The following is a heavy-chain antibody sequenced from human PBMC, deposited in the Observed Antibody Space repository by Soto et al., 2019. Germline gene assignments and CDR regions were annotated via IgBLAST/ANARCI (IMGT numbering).Heavy chain of an antibody. CDR1: GGSFSGYY. V-gene: IGHV4-34*01. Sequence: QVQLQQWGEGLLKPSETLSLTCAVYGGSFSGYYWSWIRQPPVKGLEWIGEINHSGSTNYNPSLMSRVTISVYTSKKQFSLKLSSVTAADTAVYYCARILPIAAAVKRPKYWYFELWCRGTLVTVSS. CDR3: ARILPIAAAVKRPKYWYFEL. CDR2: INHSGST. D-gene: IGHD6-13*01. J-gene: IGHJ2*01.